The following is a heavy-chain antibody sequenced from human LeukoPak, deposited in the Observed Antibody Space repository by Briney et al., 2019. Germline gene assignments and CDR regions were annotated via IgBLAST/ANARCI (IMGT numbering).Heavy chain of an antibody. Sequence: GGSLRLSCAASGFTFSNYAMSWVRQAPGKGLEWVSAISAGGGSTYDADSVKGRFTISSDNSKNTVYLQMTSLRVDDTAVYYCAKFDRTATYFDSWGQGTLVTISS. V-gene: IGHV3-23*01. CDR1: GFTFSNYA. CDR3: AKFDRTATYFDS. CDR2: ISAGGGST. J-gene: IGHJ4*02. D-gene: IGHD2-21*02.